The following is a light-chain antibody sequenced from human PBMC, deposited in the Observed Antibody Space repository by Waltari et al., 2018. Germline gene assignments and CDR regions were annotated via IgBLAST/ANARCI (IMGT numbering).Light chain of an antibody. CDR3: QQYNTDYT. CDR1: QSIMSW. Sequence: DVQMTQSPSTLSASVGCTVSITCRASQSIMSWLAWYQQKAGKAPKVLISKASTLESGVPSRFSGSESGTEFTLTISNLQPDDFATYYCQQYNTDYTFGQGTILEIK. V-gene: IGKV1-5*03. J-gene: IGKJ2*01. CDR2: KAS.